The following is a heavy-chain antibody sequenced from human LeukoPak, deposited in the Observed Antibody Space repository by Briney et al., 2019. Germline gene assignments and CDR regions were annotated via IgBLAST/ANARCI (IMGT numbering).Heavy chain of an antibody. V-gene: IGHV1-2*02. J-gene: IGHJ5*01. D-gene: IGHD4-17*01. CDR1: GYTFTGYY. CDR3: ARVTVTDPYNWFDS. CDR2: INPNSGGT. Sequence: ASVTVSCKASGYTFTGYYMHWVRQAPGQGLEWMGWINPNSGGTNYAQKFQGRVTMTRDTSISTACMELSRLRSDDTAVYYCARVTVTDPYNWFDSWGQGTLVTVSS.